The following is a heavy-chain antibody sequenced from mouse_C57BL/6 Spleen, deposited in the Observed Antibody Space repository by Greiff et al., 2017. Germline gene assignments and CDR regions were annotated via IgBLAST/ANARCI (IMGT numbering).Heavy chain of an antibody. D-gene: IGHD2-4*01. CDR1: GYAFSSYW. J-gene: IGHJ2*01. V-gene: IGHV1-80*01. CDR3: ARLDYDRESVDY. Sequence: LVESGAELVKPGASVKISCKASGYAFSSYWMNWVKQRPGKGLEWIGQIYPGDGDTNYNGKFKGKATLTADKSSSTAYMQLSSLTSEDSAVYFWARLDYDRESVDYWGQGTTLTVSS. CDR2: IYPGDGDT.